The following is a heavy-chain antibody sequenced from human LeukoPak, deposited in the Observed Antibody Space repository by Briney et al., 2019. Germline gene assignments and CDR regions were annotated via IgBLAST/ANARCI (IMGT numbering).Heavy chain of an antibody. CDR3: ARGFPVDTALDYDY. J-gene: IGHJ4*02. Sequence: PSETLSLTCTVSGGSISSYYWSWIRQPPGKGLEWTGYIHYSGSTKYNPSLKSRVTISVDTSKNQFSLKLSSVTPADAAVYHCARGFPVDTALDYDYWGQGTLVTVSS. CDR2: IHYSGST. V-gene: IGHV4-59*01. D-gene: IGHD5-18*01. CDR1: GGSISSYY.